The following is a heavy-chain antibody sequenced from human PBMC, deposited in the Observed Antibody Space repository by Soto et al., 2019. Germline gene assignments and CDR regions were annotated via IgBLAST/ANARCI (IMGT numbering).Heavy chain of an antibody. J-gene: IGHJ6*02. CDR2: INHSGST. CDR3: ARGSRVLMVYPNARYGMEV. V-gene: IGHV4-34*01. D-gene: IGHD2-8*01. Sequence: PSETLSLTCAGYVGSFSGYYWRLIRQPPGKGLEWIGEINHSGSTNYDPSLKSRVDISVDTSKNQFSLKLRSVTAADTAVYYCARGSRVLMVYPNARYGMEVWGQGTTVTVSS. CDR1: VGSFSGYY.